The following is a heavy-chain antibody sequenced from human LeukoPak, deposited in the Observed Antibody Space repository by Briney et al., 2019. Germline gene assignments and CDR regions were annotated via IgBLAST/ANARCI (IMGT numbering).Heavy chain of an antibody. CDR2: INHSGST. J-gene: IGHJ4*02. V-gene: IGHV4-34*01. CDR1: GGSFSGYY. Sequence: SETLSLTCAVYGGSFSGYYWSWIRQPPGKGLEWIGEINHSGSTNYNPSLKSRVTISVDTSKNQFSLKLSSVTAADTAVYYCARGKRRIDYWGQGTLVTVSS. CDR3: ARGKRRIDY.